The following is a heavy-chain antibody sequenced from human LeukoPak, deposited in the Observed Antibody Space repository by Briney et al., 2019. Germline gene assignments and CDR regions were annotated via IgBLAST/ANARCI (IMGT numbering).Heavy chain of an antibody. J-gene: IGHJ4*02. Sequence: GGSLRLSCAASGFNFNKYDMTWARQAPGKGLEWVSTITGRSDKKYYTDSVKGRFVTSRDNSKDTLYLQMNSLRAEDTALYYCAKGGWLDDLGQGALVTVSS. CDR1: GFNFNKYD. D-gene: IGHD6-19*01. CDR2: ITGRSDKK. V-gene: IGHV3-23*01. CDR3: AKGGWLDD.